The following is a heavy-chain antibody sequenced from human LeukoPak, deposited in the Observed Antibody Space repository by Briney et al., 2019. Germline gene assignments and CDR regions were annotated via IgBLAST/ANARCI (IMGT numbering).Heavy chain of an antibody. J-gene: IGHJ6*02. CDR3: ARLFGVRGSGYMDV. V-gene: IGHV4-59*13. D-gene: IGHD3-10*01. Sequence: SETLSLTCTVSGCSIKGADWACIPQPPGKGLESIGYIYYSGATNYNPSLKRRVTISVDTSSNQFSLRLRSVTAADTAVYSCARLFGVRGSGYMDVWGQGTTVTVSS. CDR1: GCSIKGAD. CDR2: IYYSGAT.